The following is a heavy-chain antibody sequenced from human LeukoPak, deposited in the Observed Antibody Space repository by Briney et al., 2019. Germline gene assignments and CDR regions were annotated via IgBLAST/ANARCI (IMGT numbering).Heavy chain of an antibody. CDR2: MNPNSGNT. J-gene: IGHJ6*03. V-gene: IGHV1-8*03. D-gene: IGHD2-21*01. CDR1: GYTFTSYD. Sequence: ASVKVSCKASGYTFTSYDINWVRQATGQGLEWMGWMNPNSGNTGYAQKFQGRVTITRNTSISTAYMELSSLRSEDTAVYYCARAVAHPPYYYYYMDVWGKGTTVTVSS. CDR3: ARAVAHPPYYYYYMDV.